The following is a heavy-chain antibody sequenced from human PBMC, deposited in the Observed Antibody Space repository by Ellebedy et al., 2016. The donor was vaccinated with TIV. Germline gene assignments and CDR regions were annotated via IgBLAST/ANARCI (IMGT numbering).Heavy chain of an antibody. Sequence: MPSETLSLTCAVHGGSLSSHYWTRIRQHPGKGLEWLGRFNYQGYTNDNPSLRSRASMSVDTSENHFSLNLSSVTSADTAVYYGARVAGRPLGMDVWGQGTTVSVSS. D-gene: IGHD6-13*01. CDR3: ARVAGRPLGMDV. V-gene: IGHV4-34*04. CDR2: FNYQGYT. CDR1: GGSLSSHY. J-gene: IGHJ6*02.